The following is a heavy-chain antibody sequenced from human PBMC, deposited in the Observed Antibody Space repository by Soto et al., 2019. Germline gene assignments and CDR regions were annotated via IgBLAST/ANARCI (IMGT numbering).Heavy chain of an antibody. CDR2: ISGSGGST. J-gene: IGHJ4*02. V-gene: IGHV3-23*01. CDR3: AARMVVVTATLNYFDC. D-gene: IGHD2-21*02. Sequence: EVQLLESGGGLVQPGGSLRLSCAASGFTFSSYAMSWVRQAPGKGLEWVSAISGSGGSTYYADSVKGRFTISRDNSKNTLYLQMNRLSAEDTGVYYCAARMVVVTATLNYFDCWGQGTLVSVSS. CDR1: GFTFSSYA.